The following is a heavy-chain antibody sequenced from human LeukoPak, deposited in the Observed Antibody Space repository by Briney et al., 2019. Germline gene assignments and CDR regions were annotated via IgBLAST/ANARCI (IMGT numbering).Heavy chain of an antibody. Sequence: GGSLRLSCVVSGFTVSSNYMSWVRQAPGKGLEWVSVIYSGGTTYYADSVKGRFAISKDNYENTVYLQMNSLRAEDTAVYYCARHDSGYGPFDYWGQGTLVTVSS. D-gene: IGHD3-22*01. CDR1: GFTVSSNY. J-gene: IGHJ4*02. CDR2: IYSGGTT. CDR3: ARHDSGYGPFDY. V-gene: IGHV3-53*01.